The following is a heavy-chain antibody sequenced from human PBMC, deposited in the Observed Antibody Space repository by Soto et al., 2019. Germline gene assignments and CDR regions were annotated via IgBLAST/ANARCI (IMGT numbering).Heavy chain of an antibody. CDR2: LSTDNGDT. CDR1: GYSFTSHA. J-gene: IGHJ5*02. V-gene: IGHV1-18*04. CDR3: ARDPSNPGGYRIWFDA. Sequence: QVQLVQSGAEVKKPWASVQVSCKASGYSFTSHAIAWVRQAPGQGLEWMGWLSTDNGDTNYALRFQGRVTVTNDTFPAPAYMELRSRRSDDTAVYFCARDPSNPGGYRIWFDAWRQGPQVIVSS. D-gene: IGHD5-12*01.